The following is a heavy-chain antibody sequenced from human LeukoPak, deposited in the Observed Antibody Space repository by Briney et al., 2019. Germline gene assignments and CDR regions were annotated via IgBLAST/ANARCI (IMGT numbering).Heavy chain of an antibody. CDR1: RGTFSSYA. J-gene: IGHJ4*02. CDR2: IIPIFGTA. D-gene: IGHD6-6*01. Sequence: ASVKVSCKASRGTFSSYAISWVRQGPGQGLEWLGGIIPIFGTANYAQKFQGRVTITADESTSTAYMELSSLRSEDTAVYYCARAPPLYSSFYFDYWGQGTLVTVSS. V-gene: IGHV1-69*13. CDR3: ARAPPLYSSFYFDY.